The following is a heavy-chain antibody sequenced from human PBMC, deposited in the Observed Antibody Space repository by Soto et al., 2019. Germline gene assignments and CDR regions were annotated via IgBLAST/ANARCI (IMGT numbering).Heavy chain of an antibody. J-gene: IGHJ5*02. Sequence: VASVKVSCKASGYTFTSYGISWVRQAPGQGLEWMGWISAYNGNTNYAQKLQGRVTMTTDTSTSTAYMELRSLRSDDTAVYYCARDRGIIVGATNHPFDPWGQRTLVTVSS. CDR1: GYTFTSYG. CDR2: ISAYNGNT. D-gene: IGHD1-26*01. V-gene: IGHV1-18*01. CDR3: ARDRGIIVGATNHPFDP.